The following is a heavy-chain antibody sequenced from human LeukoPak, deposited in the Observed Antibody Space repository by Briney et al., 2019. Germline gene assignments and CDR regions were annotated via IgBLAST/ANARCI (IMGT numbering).Heavy chain of an antibody. D-gene: IGHD2-2*01. J-gene: IGHJ4*02. CDR3: ARDQGPGQHATWL. CDR2: IIPIFGTA. CDR1: GGTFSSYA. Sequence: SVKVSCKASGGTFSSYAISWVRQAPGQGLEWMGGIIPIFGTANYAQKFQGRVTITADESTSTAYMELSSLRSDDTAVYYCARDQGPGQHATWLWGQGTLVTVSS. V-gene: IGHV1-69*13.